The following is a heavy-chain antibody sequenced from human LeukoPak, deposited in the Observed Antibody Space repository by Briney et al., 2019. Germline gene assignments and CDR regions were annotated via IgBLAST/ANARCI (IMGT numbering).Heavy chain of an antibody. V-gene: IGHV1-18*01. CDR3: ARDDALVATGSFDY. CDR2: ISDYNGNT. Sequence: ASVKVSCKASGYTFSSYGIKWVRQAPGQGLEWMGWISDYNGNTNYAQKLQGRVTMTTDTSTSTAYMELRSLRSDDTAVYYCARDDALVATGSFDYWGQGTLVTVSS. D-gene: IGHD5-12*01. J-gene: IGHJ4*02. CDR1: GYTFSSYG.